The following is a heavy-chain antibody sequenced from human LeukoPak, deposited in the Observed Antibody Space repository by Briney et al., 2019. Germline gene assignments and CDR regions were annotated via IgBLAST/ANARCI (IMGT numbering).Heavy chain of an antibody. CDR2: INPNSGGT. Sequence: WASVKVSCKASGYTFTGYYMHWVRQAPGQGLEWMGWINPNSGGTNYAQKFQGRVTMTRDTSISTAYMELSRLRSDDTAVYYCARANIVVVPGIMNRRRYYYNGMDVWGRGTTVTVSS. CDR1: GYTFTGYY. V-gene: IGHV1-2*02. CDR3: ARANIVVVPGIMNRRRYYYNGMDV. D-gene: IGHD2-2*01. J-gene: IGHJ6*02.